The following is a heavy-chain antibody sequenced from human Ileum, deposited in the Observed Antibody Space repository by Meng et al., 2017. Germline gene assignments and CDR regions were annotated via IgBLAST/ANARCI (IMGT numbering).Heavy chain of an antibody. CDR1: GTW. D-gene: IGHD3-22*01. Sequence: QVQLQESGPRLVKPSGTLSLTCAVSGTWWSWVRQPPGKGLEWIGEIFQSGRTNYNPSLRSRVTISIDKSKSQISLQLSAVTAADTAVYSCATSNDRDVYYLGYWGQGTLVTVS. J-gene: IGHJ4*02. V-gene: IGHV4-4*02. CDR3: ATSNDRDVYYLGY. CDR2: IFQSGRT.